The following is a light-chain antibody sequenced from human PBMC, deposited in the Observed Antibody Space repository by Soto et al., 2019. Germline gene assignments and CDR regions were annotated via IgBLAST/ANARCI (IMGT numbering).Light chain of an antibody. CDR1: QSVSSSY. CDR3: QQYGRSPLT. CDR2: GAS. Sequence: EGVLTQSPGTLSLSPGERATLSCRASQSVSSSYLAWYQQKPGQAPRLVIYGASSRATGIPDRFSGSGSGTDFTLTISRLEPEDFAVYYCQQYGRSPLTFGGGTKVEIK. V-gene: IGKV3-20*01. J-gene: IGKJ4*01.